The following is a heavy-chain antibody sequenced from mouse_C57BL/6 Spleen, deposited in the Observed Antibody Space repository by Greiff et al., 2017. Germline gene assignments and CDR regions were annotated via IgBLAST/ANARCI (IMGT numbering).Heavy chain of an antibody. CDR3: ARGGLLLYYFDY. CDR1: GYTFTDYY. V-gene: IGHV1-26*01. CDR2: INPNNGGT. D-gene: IGHD1-1*01. Sequence: EVQLQQSGPELVKPGASVKISCKASGYTFTDYYMNWVKQSHGKSLEWIGDINPNNGGTSYHQKFKGKATLTVDKSSSTAYMELRSLTSEDSAVYYCARGGLLLYYFDYWGQGTTLTVSS. J-gene: IGHJ2*01.